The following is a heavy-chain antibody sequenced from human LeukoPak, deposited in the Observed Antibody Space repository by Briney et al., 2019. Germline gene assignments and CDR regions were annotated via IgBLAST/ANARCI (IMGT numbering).Heavy chain of an antibody. CDR1: GFTFSRYS. J-gene: IGHJ4*02. V-gene: IGHV3-21*01. D-gene: IGHD2-15*01. CDR3: ARDATQLLIASGPFYYFDS. CDR2: ISSSSDYI. Sequence: GGSLRLSCVASGFTFSRYSMNWVRQAPGKGLGWVSSISSSSDYIYYADSVNGRFTISRDNAKNSVYLQINTLRADDTAVYYCARDATQLLIASGPFYYFDSWGQGTLVTVSP.